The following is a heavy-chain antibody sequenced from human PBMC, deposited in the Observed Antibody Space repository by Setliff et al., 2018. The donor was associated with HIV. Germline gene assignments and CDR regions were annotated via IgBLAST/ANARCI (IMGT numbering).Heavy chain of an antibody. CDR3: ARVVVRGVTFIAEYFQH. D-gene: IGHD3-10*01. J-gene: IGHJ1*01. CDR1: GYTFTSDY. CDR2: ISVYNGYT. V-gene: IGHV1-18*04. Sequence: ASVKVSCKASGYTFTSDYIHWVRQAPGQALEWMGWISVYNGYTNYAQKLQGRVTMTTDTSTSTAYIDLRSLGSDDTAVYYCARVVVRGVTFIAEYFQHWGQGTLVTVSS.